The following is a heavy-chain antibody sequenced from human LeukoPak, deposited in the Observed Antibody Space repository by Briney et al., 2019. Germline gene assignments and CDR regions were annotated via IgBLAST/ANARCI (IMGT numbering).Heavy chain of an antibody. V-gene: IGHV4-31*03. CDR1: GGSISRGGYY. J-gene: IGHJ5*01. CDR2: IDYSGTA. D-gene: IGHD6-6*01. Sequence: SETLSLTCTVSGGSISRGGYYWSWIRQLPGKGLEWIGYIDYSGTAYYNPSLKSRVTISIDTSKNQFSVKLSSVTAADTAVYYCARDSYSSSIRWFDSWGQGTLVIVSS. CDR3: ARDSYSSSIRWFDS.